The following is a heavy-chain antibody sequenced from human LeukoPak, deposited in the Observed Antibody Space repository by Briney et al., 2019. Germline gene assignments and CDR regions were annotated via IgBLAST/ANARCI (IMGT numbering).Heavy chain of an antibody. D-gene: IGHD1-26*01. V-gene: IGHV3-53*01. Sequence: GGSLRLSCAASGFIVNSNYMNWVRQAPGKGLEWVSVLYSDDTTYYADSVKGRFTISRDNSKNTLYLQMNNLRAEDTAVYYCARGGXYYAIDYWGXXTXVXVSS. J-gene: IGHJ4*01. CDR2: LYSDDTT. CDR3: ARGGXYYAIDY. CDR1: GFIVNSNY.